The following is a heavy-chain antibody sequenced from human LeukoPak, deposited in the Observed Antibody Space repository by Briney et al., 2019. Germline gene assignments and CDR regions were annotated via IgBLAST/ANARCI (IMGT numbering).Heavy chain of an antibody. D-gene: IGHD6-25*01. CDR2: IYTSGST. CDR3: AGRPCGDYYMDV. CDR1: AGSISSYY. V-gene: IGHV4-4*09. Sequence: PSETLSLTCTVSAGSISSYYCCWIRQPPGKGLGWIGYIYTSGSTNYNPSLKSRVTISVDTSKNQLSLKLSSMTAADTAVYYCAGRPCGDYYMDVWGKGTTVTVSS. J-gene: IGHJ6*03.